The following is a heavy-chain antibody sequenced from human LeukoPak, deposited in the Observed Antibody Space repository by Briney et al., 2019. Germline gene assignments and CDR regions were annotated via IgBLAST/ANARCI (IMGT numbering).Heavy chain of an antibody. J-gene: IGHJ4*02. CDR2: IIGAGTT. Sequence: GGSLRLSCAASGFTFSSHGMSWVRQAPGKGLEWVSGIIGAGTTYYADSVKGRFTISRDISKNTLYLQMNSLRAEDTAVYYCAHGSMYQLDYWGQGTLVTVSS. CDR3: AHGSMYQLDY. D-gene: IGHD2-2*01. CDR1: GFTFSSHG. V-gene: IGHV3-23*01.